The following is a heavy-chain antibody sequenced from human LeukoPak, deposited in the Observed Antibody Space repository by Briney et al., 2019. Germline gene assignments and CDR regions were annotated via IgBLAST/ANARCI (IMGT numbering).Heavy chain of an antibody. CDR1: GGSSSGYY. V-gene: IGHV4-59*01. Sequence: PSETLSLTCAVYGGSSSGYYWSWIRQPPGKGLEWIGYIYYSGSTNYKPSLKSRVTISVDTSKNQFSLKLSSVTAADTAVYYCARGGYYGSGNDFRFDPWGQGTLVTVSS. D-gene: IGHD3-10*01. J-gene: IGHJ5*02. CDR2: IYYSGST. CDR3: ARGGYYGSGNDFRFDP.